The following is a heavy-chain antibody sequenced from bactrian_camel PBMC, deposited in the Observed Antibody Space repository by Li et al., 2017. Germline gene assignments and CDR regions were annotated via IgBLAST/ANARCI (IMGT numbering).Heavy chain of an antibody. J-gene: IGHJ4*01. D-gene: IGHD3*01. Sequence: HVQLVESGGGSVQAGGSLRLSCAASGDTYRRNFMGWFRQAPGKGREAVAAIYTAGGGSKTYYLDSVKGRFTISRDNAKNTLSLQMNSLKYEDAAVYYCAKPLSRPRHPFWVRAVTSDFANWGRGTQVTVS. CDR3: AKPLSRPRHPFWVRAVTSDFAN. CDR2: IYTAGGGSKT. CDR1: GDTYRRNF. V-gene: IGHV3S1*01.